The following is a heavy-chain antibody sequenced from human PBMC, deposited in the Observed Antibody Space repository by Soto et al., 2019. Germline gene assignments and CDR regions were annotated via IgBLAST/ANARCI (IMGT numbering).Heavy chain of an antibody. CDR2: ISSSGSTI. CDR1: GFTFSDYY. V-gene: IGHV3-11*01. Sequence: GGSLRLSCAASGFTFSDYYMSWIRQAPGKGLEWVSYISSSGSTIYYADSVKGRFTISRDNAKNSLYLQMNSLRAEDTAVYYCAREKGIAVAYNWFDPWGQGTLVTVSS. CDR3: AREKGIAVAYNWFDP. J-gene: IGHJ5*02. D-gene: IGHD6-19*01.